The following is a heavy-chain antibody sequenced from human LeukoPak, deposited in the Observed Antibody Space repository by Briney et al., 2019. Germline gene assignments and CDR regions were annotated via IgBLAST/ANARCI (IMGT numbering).Heavy chain of an antibody. D-gene: IGHD3-10*01. CDR1: GFTFSSYA. CDR2: ISYDGSNK. V-gene: IGHV3-30*04. CDR3: AKDGLGGFGDYMDV. J-gene: IGHJ6*03. Sequence: PGGSLRLSCAASGFTFSSYAMHWVRQAPGKGLEWVAVISYDGSNKYYADSAKGRFTISRDNSKNTLYLQMNSLRAEDTAIYYCAKDGLGGFGDYMDVWGKGTRSPSP.